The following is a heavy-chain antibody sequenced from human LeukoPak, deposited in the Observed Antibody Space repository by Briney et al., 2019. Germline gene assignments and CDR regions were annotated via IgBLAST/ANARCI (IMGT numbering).Heavy chain of an antibody. CDR1: GFTFDDYA. J-gene: IGHJ4*02. CDR3: ARATAMVTDGFDY. Sequence: PGGSLRLSCAASGFTFDDYAMHWVRHAPGKGLEWVSSISSSSYIYYADSAKGRFTISRDNAKNSLYLQMNSLRAEDTAVYYCARATAMVTDGFDYWGQGTLVTVSS. D-gene: IGHD5-18*01. CDR2: ISSSSYI. V-gene: IGHV3-69-1*01.